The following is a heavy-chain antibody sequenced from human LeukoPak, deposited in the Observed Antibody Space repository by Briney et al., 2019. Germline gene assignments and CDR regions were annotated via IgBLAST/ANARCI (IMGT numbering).Heavy chain of an antibody. CDR1: GSTLTAYY. CDR2: ISAYNGNT. CDR3: ASSLRGYYGSGSYYNFGAFDI. D-gene: IGHD3-10*01. Sequence: APVKLSCKASGSTLTAYYMHTVRQAPGPGLEWMGWISAYNGNTNYAQTLQSRVTMTTDTSTRKAYMKLRSLRSDDTAVYYCASSLRGYYGSGSYYNFGAFDIWGQGTMVTVSS. V-gene: IGHV1-18*04. J-gene: IGHJ3*02.